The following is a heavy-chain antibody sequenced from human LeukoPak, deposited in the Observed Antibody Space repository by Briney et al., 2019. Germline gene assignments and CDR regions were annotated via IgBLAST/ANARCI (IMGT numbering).Heavy chain of an antibody. CDR2: ISSSSSYI. CDR3: ASHYDSSGKPFVY. J-gene: IGHJ4*02. Sequence: GGSLRLSCAASGFTFSSYSMNWVRQAPGKGLEWVSSISSSSSYIYYADSVKGRFTISRDNAKNSLYLQMYSLRAEDTAVYYCASHYDSSGKPFVYWGQGTLVTVSS. CDR1: GFTFSSYS. V-gene: IGHV3-21*01. D-gene: IGHD3-22*01.